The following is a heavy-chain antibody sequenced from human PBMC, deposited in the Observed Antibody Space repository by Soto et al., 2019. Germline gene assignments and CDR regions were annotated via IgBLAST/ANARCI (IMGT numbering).Heavy chain of an antibody. V-gene: IGHV4-59*01. D-gene: IGHD3-16*01. Sequence: QVKLQESGPGLVKPSETLSLTCTVSGGSIRSYYWRWIRQPPGKRLEWIGYVYYSRSTNYNPSLQSRVTISVETSRNQLSVERSSVNAADAAVYDCATGGGRFHYAMDVWGEGTTVTVSS. CDR3: ATGGGRFHYAMDV. CDR1: GGSIRSYY. J-gene: IGHJ6*03. CDR2: VYYSRST.